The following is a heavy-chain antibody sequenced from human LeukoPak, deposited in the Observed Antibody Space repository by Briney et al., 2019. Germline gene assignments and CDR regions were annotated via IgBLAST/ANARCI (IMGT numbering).Heavy chain of an antibody. D-gene: IGHD3-22*01. CDR3: ARGSLGSVYYYDGY. CDR1: GGSFSGYF. CDR2: INHSGST. V-gene: IGHV4-34*01. J-gene: IGHJ4*02. Sequence: SETLSLTCAVYGGSFSGYFWSWIRQPPGKGLEWIGEINHSGSTNYNPSLKSRVTISVDTSKNQFSLKLSSVTAADTAVYYCARGSLGSVYYYDGYWGQGTLVTVSS.